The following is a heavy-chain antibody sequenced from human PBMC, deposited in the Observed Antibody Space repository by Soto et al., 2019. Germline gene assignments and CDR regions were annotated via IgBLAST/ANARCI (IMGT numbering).Heavy chain of an antibody. CDR3: ARDLWVEPELYYYGMDV. V-gene: IGHV4-30-4*01. J-gene: IGHJ6*02. CDR1: RGSISSGTNY. D-gene: IGHD1-1*01. Sequence: SETLSLTCTVSRGSISSGTNYWSWIRQTPGKGLEWIGHIFYSGTTYYNPSLKSRLTISVDTSKNHFSLRLTSVTAADTAVYYCARDLWVEPELYYYGMDVWGQGTTVTVSS. CDR2: IFYSGTT.